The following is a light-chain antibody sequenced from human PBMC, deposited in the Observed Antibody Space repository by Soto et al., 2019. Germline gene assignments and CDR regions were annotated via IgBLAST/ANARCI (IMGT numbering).Light chain of an antibody. CDR2: DVS. J-gene: IGLJ7*01. CDR3: SSYTTTTTSCV. V-gene: IGLV2-14*01. Sequence: QSALTQPASVSGSPGQSITISCTGTSNDVGGYNYVSWYQQYPDKAPTLIIYDVSNRPSGVSTRFSGSKSGNRASLTISGLQAEDEADYYYSSYTTTTTSCVFGTGTQLTVL. CDR1: SNDVGGYNY.